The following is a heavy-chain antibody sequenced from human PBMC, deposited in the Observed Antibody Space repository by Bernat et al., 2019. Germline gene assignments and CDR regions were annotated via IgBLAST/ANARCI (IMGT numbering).Heavy chain of an antibody. CDR1: GFTFSDYS. V-gene: IGHV3-30*04. D-gene: IGHD6-25*01. Sequence: VQLVESGGGVVQPGRSLRLSCVASGFTFSDYSLHWVRQAPGKGLEWVAVVSYDGRNKYYADSVQARFIISRVDSENTLYLQMDSLKSEDTAVYYCVRDGAALYYYHGMDVWGRGTTVTVSS. CDR2: VSYDGRNK. J-gene: IGHJ6*02. CDR3: VRDGAALYYYHGMDV.